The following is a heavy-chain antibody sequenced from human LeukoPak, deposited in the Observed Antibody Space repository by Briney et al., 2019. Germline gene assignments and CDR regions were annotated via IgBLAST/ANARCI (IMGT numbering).Heavy chain of an antibody. D-gene: IGHD2/OR15-2a*01. V-gene: IGHV4-59*01. CDR2: IYYSGST. J-gene: IGHJ2*01. CDR3: AKESNSSDNWYFDL. CDR1: GGSISSYY. Sequence: PSETLSLTCTVSGGSISSYYWSWIRLPPGKGLEFIGYIYYSGSTNYNPSVKSRVTISVDKSKNQFSLKLSSVTAADTAVYYCAKESNSSDNWYFDLWGRGTLVTVSS.